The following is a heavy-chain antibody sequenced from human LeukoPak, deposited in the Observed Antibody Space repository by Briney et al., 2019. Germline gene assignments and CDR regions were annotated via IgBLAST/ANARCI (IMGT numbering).Heavy chain of an antibody. CDR1: GGSISSGGYY. CDR2: IYYSGST. D-gene: IGHD2-15*01. J-gene: IGHJ4*02. CDR3: ARRITGYCSGGSCYAFDY. Sequence: SETLSLTCTVSGGSISSGGYYWSWIRQHPGKGLEWIGYIYYSGSTYYNPSLKSRVTISVDTSKNQFSLKLSSVTAADTAVYYCARRITGYCSGGSCYAFDYWGQGTLVTVSS. V-gene: IGHV4-30-4*08.